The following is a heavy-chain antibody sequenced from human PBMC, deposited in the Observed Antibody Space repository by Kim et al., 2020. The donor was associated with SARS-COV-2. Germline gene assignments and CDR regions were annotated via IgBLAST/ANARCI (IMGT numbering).Heavy chain of an antibody. D-gene: IGHD3-22*01. CDR3: ARWGIVVVINYYYYYGMDV. Sequence: ASVKVSCKASGYTFTSYYIHWVRQAPGQGLEWMGIINPSDGSTSYAQKFQGRVTMTRDTSTSTVYMELSSLRSEDTAVYYCARWGIVVVINYYYYYGMDVWGQGATVTVSS. CDR2: INPSDGST. J-gene: IGHJ6*02. V-gene: IGHV1-46*01. CDR1: GYTFTSYY.